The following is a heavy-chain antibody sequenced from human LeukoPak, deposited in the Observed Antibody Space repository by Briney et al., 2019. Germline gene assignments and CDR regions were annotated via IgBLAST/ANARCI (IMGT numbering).Heavy chain of an antibody. D-gene: IGHD3-3*01. Sequence: SETLSLTCTVSGGSISSSSYSWGWIRQPPGKGLEWIGSIYYSGSTYYNPSLKSRVTISVDTSKNQFSLKLSSVTAADTAVYYCARQVYDFWSGGLLDYWGQGTLVTVSS. CDR2: IYYSGST. J-gene: IGHJ4*02. CDR3: ARQVYDFWSGGLLDY. V-gene: IGHV4-39*01. CDR1: GGSISSSSYS.